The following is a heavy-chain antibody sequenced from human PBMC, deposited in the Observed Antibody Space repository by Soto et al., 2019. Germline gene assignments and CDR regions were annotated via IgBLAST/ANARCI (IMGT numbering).Heavy chain of an antibody. CDR1: GGSISSGCYY. Sequence: PXETLSLTCTVSGGSISSGCYYWSWIRQHPGKGLEWIVYIYYSGSTYYNPSLKSRVTISVDTSKNQFSLKLSSVTAADTAVYYCAARQYYYDSSGYYTASQFDDWGQGTLVTVSS. J-gene: IGHJ4*02. CDR2: IYYSGST. CDR3: AARQYYYDSSGYYTASQFDD. D-gene: IGHD3-22*01. V-gene: IGHV4-31*03.